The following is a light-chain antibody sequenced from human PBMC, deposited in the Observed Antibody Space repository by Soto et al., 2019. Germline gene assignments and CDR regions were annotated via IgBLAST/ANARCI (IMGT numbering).Light chain of an antibody. CDR1: QAIRTA. CDR2: AAS. J-gene: IGKJ1*01. CDR3: LLDFRYFWA. V-gene: IGKV1-6*01. Sequence: IQMTQSPSSLSASVGDRVTITCRTSQAIRTALGWYQQKPGKVPKLLIYAASILQSGVPSRFSGSGSGTDFTLTISSLQPEDFATYYCLLDFRYFWAFGQGTKVDIK.